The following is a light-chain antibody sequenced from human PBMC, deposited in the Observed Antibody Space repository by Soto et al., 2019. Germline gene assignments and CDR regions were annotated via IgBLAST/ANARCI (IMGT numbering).Light chain of an antibody. CDR3: QSYDRSLGGHV. J-gene: IGLJ1*01. CDR2: GNS. CDR1: SSNIGAGYD. V-gene: IGLV1-40*01. Sequence: QSVLTQPPSVSGAPGQRVTISCTGSSSNIGAGYDVHWYQQLPGTAPKLLIYGNSNRPSGVPDRFSGSKSGTSASLAITGLQAEDEADYYCQSYDRSLGGHVFGTGTQLTVL.